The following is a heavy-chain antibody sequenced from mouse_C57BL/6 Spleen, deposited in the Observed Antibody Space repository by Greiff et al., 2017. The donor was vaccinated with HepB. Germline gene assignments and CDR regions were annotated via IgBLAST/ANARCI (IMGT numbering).Heavy chain of an antibody. J-gene: IGHJ4*01. Sequence: EVKLQESGPVLVKPGASVKMSCKASGYTFTDYYMNWVKQSHGKSLEWIGVINPYNGGTSYNQKFKGKATLTVDKSSSTAYMELNSLTSEDSAVYYCARHYGSPYAMDYWGQGTSVTVSS. V-gene: IGHV1-19*01. CDR3: ARHYGSPYAMDY. D-gene: IGHD1-1*01. CDR2: INPYNGGT. CDR1: GYTFTDYY.